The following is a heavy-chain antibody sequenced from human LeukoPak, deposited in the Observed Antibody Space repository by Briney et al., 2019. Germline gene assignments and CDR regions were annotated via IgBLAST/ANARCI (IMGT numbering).Heavy chain of an antibody. CDR2: IDTKGTRT. D-gene: IGHD5-12*01. Sequence: GGSLRLSCAASGFTFSSYAMSWVRQAPGKGLEWVSGIDTKGTRTYYADSVKGRFTISRDNSKNTLFLQMNSLRAEDTAVYYCVKEVVATIPPLWGQGTLVTVSP. CDR1: GFTFSSYA. CDR3: VKEVVATIPPL. J-gene: IGHJ4*02. V-gene: IGHV3-23*01.